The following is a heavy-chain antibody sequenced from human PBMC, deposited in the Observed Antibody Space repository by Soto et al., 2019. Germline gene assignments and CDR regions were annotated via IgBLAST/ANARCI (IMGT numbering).Heavy chain of an antibody. CDR2: INSEGSST. J-gene: IGHJ4*02. CDR3: ARAHTIVVVPAAPDY. D-gene: IGHD2-2*01. V-gene: IGHV3-74*01. Sequence: GGSLRLSCAASGFTFSSYWMHWVRQAPGKGLMWVSRINSEGSSTSYADSVKGRFTISRDNAKNTLYLQMNSLRAEDTAVYYCARAHTIVVVPAAPDYWGQGTLVTVSS. CDR1: GFTFSSYW.